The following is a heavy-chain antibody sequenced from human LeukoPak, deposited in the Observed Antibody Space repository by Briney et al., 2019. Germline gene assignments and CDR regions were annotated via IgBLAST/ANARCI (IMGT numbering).Heavy chain of an antibody. D-gene: IGHD1-14*01. CDR3: AREMGGTGAPAMYWYFDL. V-gene: IGHV3-23*01. J-gene: IGHJ2*01. Sequence: GGSLRLSCVVSGFTFSSYAMSWVRQAPGKGLEWVSGISGSGGSTYYADSVKGRFTISRDNTKNTLYLQMNSLRAEDTAVYYCAREMGGTGAPAMYWYFDLWGRGTLVTVSS. CDR1: GFTFSSYA. CDR2: ISGSGGST.